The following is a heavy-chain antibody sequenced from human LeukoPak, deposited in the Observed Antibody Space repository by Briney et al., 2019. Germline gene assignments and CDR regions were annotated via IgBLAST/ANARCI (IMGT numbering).Heavy chain of an antibody. CDR3: AKDRSASYGVGGYFDY. J-gene: IGHJ4*02. CDR1: GFTFSNYW. Sequence: GGSLRLSCAASGFTFSNYWVHWVRQAPGKGLEWVSRTNSDGTSTSYADSVKGRFTISRDNAKNTLYLQMNSLRAEDTAVYYCAKDRSASYGVGGYFDYWGQGDLVTVSS. D-gene: IGHD1-26*01. CDR2: TNSDGTST. V-gene: IGHV3-74*01.